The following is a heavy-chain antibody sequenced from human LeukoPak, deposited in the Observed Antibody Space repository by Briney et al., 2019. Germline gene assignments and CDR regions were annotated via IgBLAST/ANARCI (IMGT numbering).Heavy chain of an antibody. CDR1: GGSISSSSYY. CDR2: IYYSGST. V-gene: IGHV4-39*01. J-gene: IGHJ4*02. D-gene: IGHD3-10*01. Sequence: SETLSLTCAVSGGSISSSSYYWGWIRQPPGKGLEWIGSIYYSGSTYYNPSLKSRVTISVDTSKNQFSLKLSSVTAADTAVYYCARAAPRGVINPADYWGQGTLVTVSS. CDR3: ARAAPRGVINPADY.